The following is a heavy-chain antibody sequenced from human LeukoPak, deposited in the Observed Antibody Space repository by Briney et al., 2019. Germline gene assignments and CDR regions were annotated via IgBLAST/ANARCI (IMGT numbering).Heavy chain of an antibody. Sequence: SETLSLTCTVSGYSFTRGYYWGWIRQPPGKGLEWIGNIYHSGSTYYNPSLKSRVTISVDTSKNQFSLKLNSVTAADTALYYCARRGEYSSGWYVWFDPWGQGTLVTVSS. CDR3: ARRGEYSSGWYVWFDP. CDR2: IYHSGST. V-gene: IGHV4-38-2*02. D-gene: IGHD6-19*01. J-gene: IGHJ5*02. CDR1: GYSFTRGYY.